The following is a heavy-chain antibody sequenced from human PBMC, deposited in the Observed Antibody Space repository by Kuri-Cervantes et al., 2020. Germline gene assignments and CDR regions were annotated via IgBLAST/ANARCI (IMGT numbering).Heavy chain of an antibody. CDR1: GYTFTSYG. D-gene: IGHD4-17*01. V-gene: IGHV1-2*04. Sequence: ASVKVSCKASGYTFTSYGISWVRQAPGQGLEWMGWINPNSGGTNYAQKFQGWVTMTRDTSISTAYMELSRLRSDDTAVYYCARVSGYGATRYFDYWGQGTLVTVSS. CDR2: INPNSGGT. CDR3: ARVSGYGATRYFDY. J-gene: IGHJ4*02.